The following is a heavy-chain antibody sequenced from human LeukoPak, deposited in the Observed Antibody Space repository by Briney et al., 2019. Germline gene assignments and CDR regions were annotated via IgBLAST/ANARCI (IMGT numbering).Heavy chain of an antibody. CDR2: ISGSGGST. CDR3: AKTVRLRYFDWLFPYFDY. J-gene: IGHJ4*02. CDR1: GFTFSSYA. Sequence: GGSLRLSCAASGFTFSSYAMSWVRQAPGMGLEWVSAISGSGGSTYYADSVKGRFTISRDNSKNTLYLQMNSLRAEDTAVYYCAKTVRLRYFDWLFPYFDYWGQGTLVTVSS. V-gene: IGHV3-23*01. D-gene: IGHD3-9*01.